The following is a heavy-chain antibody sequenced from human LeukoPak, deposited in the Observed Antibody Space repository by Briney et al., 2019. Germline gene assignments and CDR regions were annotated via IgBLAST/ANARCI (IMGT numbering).Heavy chain of an antibody. Sequence: PGRSLRLSCAASGFTFSSYAMHWVRQAPGKGLEWVAVISYDGSNKYYADSVKGRFTISRDNSKNTLYLQMNSLRAEDTAVYYCARDPRPRYCSGGSCYSNWFDPWGQGTLVTVSS. CDR3: ARDPRPRYCSGGSCYSNWFDP. CDR2: ISYDGSNK. CDR1: GFTFSSYA. V-gene: IGHV3-30*04. D-gene: IGHD2-15*01. J-gene: IGHJ5*02.